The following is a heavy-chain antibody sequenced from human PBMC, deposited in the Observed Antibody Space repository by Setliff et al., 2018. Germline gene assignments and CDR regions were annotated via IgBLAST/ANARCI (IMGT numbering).Heavy chain of an antibody. Sequence: GGSLRLSCAASGFTFSDYSMNWVRQAPGKGLEWVSDISSSSSTIYYADSVKGRFTISRDNGQNSLYLQMNSLRAEDTAVYYCARSYNFWSGPALDVWGKGTTVTVSS. CDR2: ISSSSSTI. V-gene: IGHV3-48*01. D-gene: IGHD3-3*01. CDR1: GFTFSDYS. CDR3: ARSYNFWSGPALDV. J-gene: IGHJ6*04.